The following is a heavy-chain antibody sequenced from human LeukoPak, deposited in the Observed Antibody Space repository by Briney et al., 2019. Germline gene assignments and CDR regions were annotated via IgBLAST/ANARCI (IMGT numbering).Heavy chain of an antibody. V-gene: IGHV3-23*01. J-gene: IGHJ3*02. D-gene: IGHD5-12*01. CDR2: IRGGGGGA. CDR3: ARDPNGGYVGAFDM. CDR1: GFTFSDFA. Sequence: GGSLRLSCTASGFTFSDFAMMWLRQSPGKGPEWVAAIRGGGGGAFYADSVRGRFTISRDNSKNTLFLQMNSLRAEDTAVYYCARDPNGGYVGAFDMWGPGTTVTVSS.